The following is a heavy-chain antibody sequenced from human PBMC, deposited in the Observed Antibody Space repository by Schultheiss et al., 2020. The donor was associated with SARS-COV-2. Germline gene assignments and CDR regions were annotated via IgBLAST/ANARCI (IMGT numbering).Heavy chain of an antibody. Sequence: GGSLRLSCAASGFTFSSYSMNWVRQAPGKGLEWVSAISGSGGSTYYADSVKGRFTISRDNAKNTLYLQMNSLRAEDTAVYYCARTGTINWFDPWGQGTLVTVSS. J-gene: IGHJ5*02. V-gene: IGHV3-21*01. CDR1: GFTFSSYS. CDR2: ISGSGGST. CDR3: ARTGTINWFDP. D-gene: IGHD1-7*01.